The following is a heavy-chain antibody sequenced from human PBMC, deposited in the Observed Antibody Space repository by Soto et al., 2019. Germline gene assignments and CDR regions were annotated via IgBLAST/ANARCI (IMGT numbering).Heavy chain of an antibody. CDR1: GDSISSDGYH. Sequence: SETLSLTCTVSGDSISSDGYHWSWIRQSPGKGLEWIGYIYNGGRTFYRPSLESRINLSLDATKNSYSLRLTSVTAADTAVYYCARAPVGMDSINFFDHWGQGILVTVSS. J-gene: IGHJ4*02. V-gene: IGHV4-30-4*01. CDR2: IYNGGRT. D-gene: IGHD2-8*01. CDR3: ARAPVGMDSINFFDH.